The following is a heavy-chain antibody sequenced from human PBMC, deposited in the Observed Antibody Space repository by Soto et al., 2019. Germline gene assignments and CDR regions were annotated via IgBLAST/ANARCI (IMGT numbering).Heavy chain of an antibody. CDR2: IYWDDDK. CDR3: AHHPYYGLGSYSFDY. V-gene: IGHV2-5*02. CDR1: GFSLTTSGVG. D-gene: IGHD3-10*01. Sequence: QITLKESGPTLVRPTQTLTLTCTFSGFSLTTSGVGVGWIRQPPGKALEGLAVIYWDDDKRYSSSLKSRLTITKNTTKSHVVLTMTNMDPVDTATYYCAHHPYYGLGSYSFDYWGQGTLVTVSS. J-gene: IGHJ4*02.